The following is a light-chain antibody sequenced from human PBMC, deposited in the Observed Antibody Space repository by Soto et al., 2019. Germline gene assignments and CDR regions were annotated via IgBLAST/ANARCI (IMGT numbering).Light chain of an antibody. CDR2: GAS. Sequence: EIVMTQSPATLSVSPGERATLSCRASQSVSSNLASYQQKPGQAPRILIYGASTRATGIPARFSGSGSGTEFTLTISSLQSEDFAVYYCQQYNNWPLTFGGGTKVDIK. V-gene: IGKV3-15*01. CDR1: QSVSSN. J-gene: IGKJ4*01. CDR3: QQYNNWPLT.